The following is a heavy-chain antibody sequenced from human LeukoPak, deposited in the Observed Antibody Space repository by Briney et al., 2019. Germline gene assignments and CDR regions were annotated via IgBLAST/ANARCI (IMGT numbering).Heavy chain of an antibody. CDR2: ISTYNGNT. V-gene: IGHV1-18*01. CDR1: GYTFTNFG. D-gene: IGHD3-10*01. CDR3: ARDWEASVRGPELGELIFWFDP. J-gene: IGHJ5*02. Sequence: ASVKVSCKASGYTFTNFGISWVRQAPGQGLEWMGWISTYNGNTNYAQKLQGRVTMTTDTSSSTAYMELRSLRSDDTAVYYCARDWEASVRGPELGELIFWFDPWGQGTLVTVSS.